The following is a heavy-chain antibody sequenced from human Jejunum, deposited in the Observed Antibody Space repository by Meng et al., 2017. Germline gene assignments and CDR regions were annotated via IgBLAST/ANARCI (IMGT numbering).Heavy chain of an antibody. J-gene: IGHJ4*02. D-gene: IGHD6-19*01. V-gene: IGHV3-74*01. CDR1: GFTFSSYW. Sequence: GESLKISCGASGFTFSSYWMHWVRQVPGKGLVWVSRIYSDGSTTSYADSVKGRFTISRDNAQNTLYLQMNSLRAEDAAIYYCARSRYSIGLDSWGQGTLVTVSS. CDR2: IYSDGSTT. CDR3: ARSRYSIGLDS.